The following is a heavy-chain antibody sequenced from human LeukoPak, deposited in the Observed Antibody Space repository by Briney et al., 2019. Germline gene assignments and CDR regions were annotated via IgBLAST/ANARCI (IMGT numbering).Heavy chain of an antibody. CDR1: GYSISSGYY. V-gene: IGHV4-38-2*02. D-gene: IGHD2-21*02. CDR3: ARVFQAYCGGDCYSPDAFDI. J-gene: IGHJ3*02. CDR2: IYHSGST. Sequence: PSETLSLTCTVSGYSISSGYYWGWIRQPPGKGLEWIGSIYHSGSTYYNPSLKSRVTISVDTSKNQFSLKLSSVTAADTAVYYCARVFQAYCGGDCYSPDAFDIWGQGTMVTVSS.